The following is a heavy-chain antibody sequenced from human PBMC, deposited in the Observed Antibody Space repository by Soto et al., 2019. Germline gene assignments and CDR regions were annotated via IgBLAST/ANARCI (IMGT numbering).Heavy chain of an antibody. CDR1: GYTFTGYF. V-gene: IGHV1-2*02. Sequence: ASVTVSYQTSGYTFTGYFSRWVRQAPGEGLDWIEWMKPKSGGEYFAQERQSRVTQSRDTSISKAYIEENSLTSDDTAVYFSTRENIENSDCIYDAFDIWGQGTTVTVSS. CDR3: TRENIENSDCIYDAFDI. CDR2: MKPKSGGE. J-gene: IGHJ3*02. D-gene: IGHD2-15*01.